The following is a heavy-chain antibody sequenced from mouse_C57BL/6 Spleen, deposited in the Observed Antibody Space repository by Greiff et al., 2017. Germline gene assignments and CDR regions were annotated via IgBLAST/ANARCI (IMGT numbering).Heavy chain of an antibody. J-gene: IGHJ2*01. V-gene: IGHV1-69*01. CDR3: ARDSSGLYYFDY. CDR2: IDPSDSYT. CDR1: GYTFTSYW. Sequence: QVQLQPGAELVMPGASVKLSCKASGYTFTSYWMHWVKQRPGQGLEWIGEIDPSDSYTNYNEKFKGKATLTAEKSSSTAYMQLSSLTSEDSAVYFCARDSSGLYYFDYWGQGTTLTVSS. D-gene: IGHD3-2*02.